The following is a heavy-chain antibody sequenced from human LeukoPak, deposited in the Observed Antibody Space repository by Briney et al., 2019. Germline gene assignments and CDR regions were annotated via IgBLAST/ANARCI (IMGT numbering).Heavy chain of an antibody. CDR1: GFSISSYY. V-gene: IGHV4-59*01. Sequence: PSETLSLTCTVSGFSISSYYWSWIRQPPGKGLEWIGYINYSGSTNYNPSLKSRVTISVDTSKNQFSLKLSSVTAADTAVYYCARARYYYDSSGYYYPHYFDYWGQGTLVTVSS. CDR2: INYSGST. CDR3: ARARYYYDSSGYYYPHYFDY. J-gene: IGHJ4*02. D-gene: IGHD3-22*01.